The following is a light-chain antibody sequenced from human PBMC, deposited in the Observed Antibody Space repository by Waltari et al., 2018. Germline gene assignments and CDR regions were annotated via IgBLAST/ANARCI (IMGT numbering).Light chain of an antibody. J-gene: IGLJ3*02. V-gene: IGLV6-57*04. Sequence: NFMLTQPHSVSGSPGETVTISCTRSRRSIDSQYVQWYQQRPGSAPTTVIYEDKQRPFGVPDRFSGSIDSSSNSASLTISGLKTEDEAEYYCQSYDTNNRVFGGGTMLTVL. CDR2: EDK. CDR1: RRSIDSQY. CDR3: QSYDTNNRV.